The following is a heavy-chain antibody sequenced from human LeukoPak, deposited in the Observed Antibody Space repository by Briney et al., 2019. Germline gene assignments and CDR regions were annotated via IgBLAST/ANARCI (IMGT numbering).Heavy chain of an antibody. V-gene: IGHV3-21*01. J-gene: IGHJ4*02. CDR2: ISSSSTYI. CDR3: AKDIYAGSWPNDY. D-gene: IGHD4-23*01. CDR1: GFTFSTYT. Sequence: PGGSLRLSCAASGFTFSTYTMNWVRQAPGKGLKWVSSISSSSTYIYYADSLKGRFTISRDNAKNSLYLQMLSLRAEDTAVYYCAKDIYAGSWPNDYWGQGTLVTVSS.